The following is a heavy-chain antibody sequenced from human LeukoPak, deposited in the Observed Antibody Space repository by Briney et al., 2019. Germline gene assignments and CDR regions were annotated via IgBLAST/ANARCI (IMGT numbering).Heavy chain of an antibody. CDR3: ARGVRRSAGKLHRSGNYYMDV. CDR1: GYSLTGFY. D-gene: IGHD1-1*01. J-gene: IGHJ6*03. Sequence: ASVKVSCKASGYSLTGFYLYWLRQAPGQGPQWMGWINPNSGDTNYAQKYEGRVSVTRDTSISTAYMELSGLSSDDTAVYYCARGVRRSAGKLHRSGNYYMDVWGKGTTVIVSS. CDR2: INPNSGDT. V-gene: IGHV1-2*02.